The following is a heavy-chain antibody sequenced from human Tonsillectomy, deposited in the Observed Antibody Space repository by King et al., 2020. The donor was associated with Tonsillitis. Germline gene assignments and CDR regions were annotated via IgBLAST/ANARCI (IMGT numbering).Heavy chain of an antibody. Sequence: QLVQSGAEVKKPGSSVKVSCKASGGTFSSYAISWVRQAPGQGLEWMGRIIPILGIANYAQKFQGRVTITADKSTSTAYMELSSLRSEDTAVYYCARDLSGYSYGPDSYFDYWGQGTLVTVSS. J-gene: IGHJ4*02. CDR2: IIPILGIA. D-gene: IGHD5-18*01. CDR3: ARDLSGYSYGPDSYFDY. V-gene: IGHV1-69*04. CDR1: GGTFSSYA.